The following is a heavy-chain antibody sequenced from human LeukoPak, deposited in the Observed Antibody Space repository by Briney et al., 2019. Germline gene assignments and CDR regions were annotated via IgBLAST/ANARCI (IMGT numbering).Heavy chain of an antibody. Sequence: GGSLRLSCAASGFTFSSYSMNWVRQAPGKGLEWVSYTSSSSSTIYYADSVKGRFTISRDNAKNSLYLQMNSLRAEDTAVYYCARDPRPHCSGGSCYFDYWGQGTLVTVSS. CDR2: TSSSSSTI. V-gene: IGHV3-48*01. J-gene: IGHJ4*02. CDR3: ARDPRPHCSGGSCYFDY. CDR1: GFTFSSYS. D-gene: IGHD2-15*01.